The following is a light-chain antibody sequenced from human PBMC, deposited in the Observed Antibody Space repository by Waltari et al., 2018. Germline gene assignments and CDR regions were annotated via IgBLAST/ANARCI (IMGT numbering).Light chain of an antibody. J-gene: IGKJ1*01. CDR3: MQALQTPLT. V-gene: IGKV2-28*01. Sequence: DIGRTQSRLSVPVTPGGRASISCRSSQSLLHSNGYNYLDWYLQKQGQSPQLLIYLVSTRASGVPDRFSGSGSGTDFTLQLSRVEAEDVGVYYCMQALQTPLTFGQGTKVEIK. CDR1: QSLLHSNGYNY. CDR2: LVS.